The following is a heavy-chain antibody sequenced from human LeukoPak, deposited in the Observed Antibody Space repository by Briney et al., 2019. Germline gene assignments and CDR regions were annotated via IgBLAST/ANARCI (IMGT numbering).Heavy chain of an antibody. CDR2: FDPEDGET. D-gene: IGHD3-22*01. CDR1: GYILTELS. V-gene: IGHV1-24*01. J-gene: IGHJ1*01. CDR3: ATHSSGYYYVNPLWQH. Sequence: ASVKVSCKVSGYILTELSMHWVRQAPGKGLEWMGGFDPEDGETIYAQKFQDRITMTEDTSTDTAYMELSSLRSEDTAVYYCATHSSGYYYVNPLWQHWGQGTLVTVSS.